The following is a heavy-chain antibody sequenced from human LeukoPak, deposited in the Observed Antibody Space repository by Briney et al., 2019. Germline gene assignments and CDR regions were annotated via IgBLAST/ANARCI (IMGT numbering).Heavy chain of an antibody. CDR3: ARDGRRHGYNYYYYYYMDV. D-gene: IGHD5-24*01. Sequence: PLKVSCKASGGTFSSYAISWVRQAPGQGLEWMGGIIPIFGTANYAQKFQGRVTITTDESTSTAYMELSSLISEDTAVYYCARDGRRHGYNYYYYYYMDVWGRGTTVTVSS. CDR2: IIPIFGTA. V-gene: IGHV1-69*05. J-gene: IGHJ6*03. CDR1: GGTFSSYA.